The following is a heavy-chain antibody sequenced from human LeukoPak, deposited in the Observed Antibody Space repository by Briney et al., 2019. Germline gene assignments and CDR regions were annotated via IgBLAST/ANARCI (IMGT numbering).Heavy chain of an antibody. CDR3: ARLPDFWSGYLDY. CDR2: IYYSGST. V-gene: IGHV4-39*07. J-gene: IGHJ4*02. CDR1: GGSISSSSYY. D-gene: IGHD3-3*01. Sequence: PSETLSLTCTVSGGSISSSSYYWGWIRQPPGKGLEWIGSIYYSGSTYYNPSLKSRVTISVDTSKNQFSLKLCSVTAADTAVYYCARLPDFWSGYLDYWGQGTLVTVSS.